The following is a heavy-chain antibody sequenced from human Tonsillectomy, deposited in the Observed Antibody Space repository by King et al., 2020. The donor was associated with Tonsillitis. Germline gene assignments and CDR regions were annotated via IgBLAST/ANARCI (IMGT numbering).Heavy chain of an antibody. CDR2: ISSSGRTI. CDR1: GFTFSDYY. V-gene: IGHV3-11*01. D-gene: IGHD2-2*02. CDR3: ARGRFCSSTSCYTRFLVNY. Sequence: VQLVESGGGLVKPGGSLRLSCAASGFTFSDYYMSWIRQAPGKGLEWVSYISSSGRTIYSADSVKGRFTISRDNAKNSRYLQMNSLRAEDTAVYYCARGRFCSSTSCYTRFLVNYWGQGTLVTVSS. J-gene: IGHJ4*02.